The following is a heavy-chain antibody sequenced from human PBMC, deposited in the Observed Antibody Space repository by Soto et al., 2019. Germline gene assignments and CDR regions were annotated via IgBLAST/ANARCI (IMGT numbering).Heavy chain of an antibody. CDR3: ARRGIAAALNWFDP. J-gene: IGHJ5*02. D-gene: IGHD6-13*01. V-gene: IGHV4-39*01. CDR2: IYYSGST. Sequence: PSETLSLTCTVSGGSISSSSYYWGWIRQPPGKGLEWIGSIYYSGSTYYNPSLKSRVTISVDTSKNQFSLKLSSVTAADTAVYYCARRGIAAALNWFDPWGQGTMVTVSS. CDR1: GGSISSSSYY.